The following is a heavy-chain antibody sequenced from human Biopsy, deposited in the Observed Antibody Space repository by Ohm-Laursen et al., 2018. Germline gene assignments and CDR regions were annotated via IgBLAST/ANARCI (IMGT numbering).Heavy chain of an antibody. J-gene: IGHJ4*02. CDR1: GYTFTSYE. V-gene: IGHV1-8*01. Sequence: ASMKVSCKASGYTFTSYEINWVRQATGQGLEWMGWMNPNSGNTGYAQKFQGRVTMTRNTSISTAYMEVSSLRSEDTAVYYCARGRNPVWFGEDLDYWGQGTPVTVSS. CDR3: ARGRNPVWFGEDLDY. CDR2: MNPNSGNT. D-gene: IGHD3-10*01.